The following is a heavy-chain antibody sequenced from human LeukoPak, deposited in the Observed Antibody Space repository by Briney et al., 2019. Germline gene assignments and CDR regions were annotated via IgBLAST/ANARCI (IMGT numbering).Heavy chain of an antibody. CDR1: GYTFTGYY. Sequence: ASVKVSCKASGYTFTGYYIQWVRHAPGQGLEWMGWIKHNSGGTNYAQKFQGRVTMTRDTSISTAYMELSRLRSDDTAVYYCARDAAVVTIDYWGQGTLVTVSS. CDR3: ARDAAVVTIDY. V-gene: IGHV1-2*02. J-gene: IGHJ4*02. D-gene: IGHD4-23*01. CDR2: IKHNSGGT.